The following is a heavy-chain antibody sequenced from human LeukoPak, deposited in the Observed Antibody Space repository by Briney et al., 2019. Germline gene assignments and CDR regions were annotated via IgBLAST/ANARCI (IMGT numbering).Heavy chain of an antibody. V-gene: IGHV3-23*01. CDR2: ISGSGSST. CDR3: AREVGSSWVFDY. Sequence: GGSLRLSCAASGFTFSSYSMSWVRQTPGKGLEWVSSISGSGSSTNYADSVKGRFTISRDNSKNTLHLQMNSLRADDTAVYYCAREVGSSWVFDYWGQGTLVTVSS. J-gene: IGHJ4*02. CDR1: GFTFSSYS. D-gene: IGHD6-13*01.